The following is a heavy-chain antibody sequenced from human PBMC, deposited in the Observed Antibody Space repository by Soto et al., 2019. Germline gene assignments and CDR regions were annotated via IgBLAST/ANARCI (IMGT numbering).Heavy chain of an antibody. CDR3: ARGVRVVVVTAALDY. Sequence: QVQLMQSGAEVKKPGASVKVSCKASGDTFTDYYIHWVRQAPGQGLEWMGTVNPSGGHTTYAQHFLGRVTLPSDTAHSPLCMELTSLTSDDTAIYYCARGVRVVVVTAALDYWGQGTLVTVSS. J-gene: IGHJ4*02. CDR1: GDTFTDYY. D-gene: IGHD2-21*02. V-gene: IGHV1-46*01. CDR2: VNPSGGHT.